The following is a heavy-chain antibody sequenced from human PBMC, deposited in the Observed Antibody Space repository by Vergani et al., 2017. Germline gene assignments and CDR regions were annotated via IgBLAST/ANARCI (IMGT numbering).Heavy chain of an antibody. CDR2: ISGSGGST. D-gene: IGHD5-12*01. CDR3: TKGSRGYTGYFFDY. Sequence: EVQLLESGGGLVQPGGSLRLSCAASGFTFSSYAMSWVRQAPGKGLEWVSAISGSGGSTYYADSVKGRFTISRDNSKNTLYLQMNSLRAEDTAVYYCTKGSRGYTGYFFDYWGQGTLATVS. J-gene: IGHJ4*02. CDR1: GFTFSSYA. V-gene: IGHV3-23*01.